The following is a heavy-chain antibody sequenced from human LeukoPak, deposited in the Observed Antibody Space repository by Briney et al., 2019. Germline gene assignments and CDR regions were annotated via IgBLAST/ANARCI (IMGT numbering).Heavy chain of an antibody. Sequence: PSETLSLTCTVSGGSISSYYWNWIRQPAGKGLEWIGRIYTSGSTNYNPSLKSRVTMSVDTSKNQFSLKLSSVTAADTAVYYCARVGEVGATYFDYWGQGTLVTVSS. CDR3: ARVGEVGATYFDY. V-gene: IGHV4-4*07. D-gene: IGHD1-26*01. CDR1: GGSISSYY. J-gene: IGHJ4*02. CDR2: IYTSGST.